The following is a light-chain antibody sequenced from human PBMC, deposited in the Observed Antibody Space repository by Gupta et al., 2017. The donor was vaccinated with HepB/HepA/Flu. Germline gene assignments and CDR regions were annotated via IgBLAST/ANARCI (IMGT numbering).Light chain of an antibody. V-gene: IGKV3-11*01. CDR1: QSVNNY. CDR2: DAS. J-gene: IGKJ3*01. Sequence: EIVLTQSPGTLYLSPGERATLSCRASQSVNNYLAWYQQKPGQTPRLLIYDASNRASGIPARFSGSGSGTEFTLTISSLEPEDFAVYYCQQRNHWPPGLTFGPGTKVDIK. CDR3: QQRNHWPPGLT.